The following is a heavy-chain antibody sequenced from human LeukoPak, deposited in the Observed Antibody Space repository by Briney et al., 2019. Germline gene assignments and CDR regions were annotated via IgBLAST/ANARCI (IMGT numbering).Heavy chain of an antibody. J-gene: IGHJ4*02. Sequence: ASVKVSCKASGYTFTGYYMHWVRQAPGQGLEWMGWINPNSGGTNYAQKFQGRVTMTRDTSISTAYMELSRLRSDDTAVYYCARDVVEMATPLDCWGQGTLVTVSS. CDR1: GYTFTGYY. CDR2: INPNSGGT. V-gene: IGHV1-2*02. CDR3: ARDVVEMATPLDC. D-gene: IGHD5-24*01.